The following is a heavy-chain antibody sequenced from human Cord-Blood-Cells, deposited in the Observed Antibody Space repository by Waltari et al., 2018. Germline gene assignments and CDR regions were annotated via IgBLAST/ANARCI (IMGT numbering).Heavy chain of an antibody. CDR1: GYSISSAYY. V-gene: IGHV4-38-2*02. CDR2: IYHSGST. D-gene: IGHD4-4*01. J-gene: IGHJ5*02. CDR3: ASSKYRVGWFDP. Sequence: QLQLQASGPGLVKPSETPSLTCTVPGYSISSAYYRGCSRPPPGEGLEWIGIIYHSGSTYYNPSLKSRVTISVDTSKNQFSLKLSSVTAADTAVYYCASSKYRVGWFDPWGQGTLVTVSS.